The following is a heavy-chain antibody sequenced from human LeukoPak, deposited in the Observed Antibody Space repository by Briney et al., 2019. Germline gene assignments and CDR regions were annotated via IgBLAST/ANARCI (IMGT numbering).Heavy chain of an antibody. CDR1: VGSISSYY. CDR3: ARGVYIAAAQYGY. D-gene: IGHD6-13*01. V-gene: IGHV4-59*13. J-gene: IGHJ4*02. Sequence: PSETLSLTCTVSVGSISSYYGSWIRQPPGAGLEWIGYIYYSGTTNYNPSLKSRVTISVDTSKNQFSLKLSTVTAADTAVYYCARGVYIAAAQYGYWGQGTLVTVSS. CDR2: IYYSGTT.